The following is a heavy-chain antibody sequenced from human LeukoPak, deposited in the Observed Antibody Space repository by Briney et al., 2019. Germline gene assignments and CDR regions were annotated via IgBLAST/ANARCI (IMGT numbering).Heavy chain of an antibody. V-gene: IGHV4-39*07. CDR2: IYYSGST. CDR3: ARAQYGSAWYGSFDY. Sequence: SETLSLTCTVSSGSISSTSYYWGWIRQPPGKGLEWIGSIYYSGSTYYNPSLKSRVTISLDTSKSQFSLKLRSVTAADTAVYYCARAQYGSAWYGSFDYWGQGALVTVSS. D-gene: IGHD6-19*01. J-gene: IGHJ4*02. CDR1: SGSISSTSYY.